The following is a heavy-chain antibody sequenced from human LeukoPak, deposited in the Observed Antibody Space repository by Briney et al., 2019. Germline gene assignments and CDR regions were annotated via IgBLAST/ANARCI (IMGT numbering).Heavy chain of an antibody. V-gene: IGHV4-39*01. Sequence: PSETLSLTCTVSAGSISSDIYFWGWVRQPPGKGLEWLGSIYYNGSTYYNPSLKSRITMSVDTPRNQFSLKLSSVTAADTAVYYCVRHTPPNSAYFYHYSGMDVWGQGTTVTVSS. J-gene: IGHJ6*02. D-gene: IGHD1-26*01. CDR3: VRHTPPNSAYFYHYSGMDV. CDR1: AGSISSDIYF. CDR2: IYYNGST.